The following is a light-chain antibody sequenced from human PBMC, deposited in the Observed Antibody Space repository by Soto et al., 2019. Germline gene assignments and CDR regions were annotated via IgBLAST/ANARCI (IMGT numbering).Light chain of an antibody. J-gene: IGKJ2*01. CDR2: GAS. Sequence: EIVLTQSPATLSVSPGERVTLSCRASQNLDSNLAWYQQKRGQGPSLLIYGASTRATGIPARFSGSGSGTDFTLTISSLEPEDSAVYFCHQYADSPQTFGQGTKVDIK. CDR3: HQYADSPQT. CDR1: QNLDSN. V-gene: IGKV3-15*01.